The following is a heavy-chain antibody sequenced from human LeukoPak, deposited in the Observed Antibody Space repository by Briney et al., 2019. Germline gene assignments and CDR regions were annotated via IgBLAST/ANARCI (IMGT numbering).Heavy chain of an antibody. D-gene: IGHD4-11*01. Sequence: GESLRLSCAASGFIFRSYGMHWVRQAPGKGLEWVAFIRYDGSSKYYADSVKSRLTISRDNSKNTLYLQMNSLRAEDTAVYYCARGAYSNYLSWGQGTLVTVSS. V-gene: IGHV3-30*02. CDR1: GFIFRSYG. J-gene: IGHJ5*02. CDR2: IRYDGSSK. CDR3: ARGAYSNYLS.